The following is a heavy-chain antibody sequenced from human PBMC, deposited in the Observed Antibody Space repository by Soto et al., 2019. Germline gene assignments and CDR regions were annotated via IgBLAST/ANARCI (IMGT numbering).Heavy chain of an antibody. J-gene: IGHJ6*03. Sequence: EVQVVESGGGLVQPGGSLRLSCAASGFTFSSYWMHWVRQVPGEGLVWVSRVNSDGSRTSYADSVKGRFTISRDNAKNTLHLRMNSLRAEDTAVYYCARGEESTYYYYYRDVWGKGTTVTVSS. CDR3: ARGEESTYYYYYRDV. CDR1: GFTFSSYW. D-gene: IGHD2-2*01. V-gene: IGHV3-74*01. CDR2: VNSDGSRT.